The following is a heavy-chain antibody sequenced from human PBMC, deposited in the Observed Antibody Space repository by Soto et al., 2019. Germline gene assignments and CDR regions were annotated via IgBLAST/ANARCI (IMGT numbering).Heavy chain of an antibody. Sequence: SETLSLTCAVYCGSFSGYYWGWIRQPPWKGLEWIGEINHSGSTNYNPSLKSRVTISVATSKNQFPLKLSSVTAADTAVYYCARSVAYYDFWSGPPKSYYYGMGVWGQGPTVTVSS. CDR3: ARSVAYYDFWSGPPKSYYYGMGV. J-gene: IGHJ6*02. V-gene: IGHV4-34*01. CDR1: CGSFSGYY. CDR2: INHSGST. D-gene: IGHD3-3*01.